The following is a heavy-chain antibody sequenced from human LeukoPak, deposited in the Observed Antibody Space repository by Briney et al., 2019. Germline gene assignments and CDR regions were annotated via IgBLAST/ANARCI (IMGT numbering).Heavy chain of an antibody. Sequence: GGSLRLSCAPSDFRVTSYYMGWVRQAPGKGLDWVSLIYSGGDRYYADSVKGRFTISRDTSKNTLDLQMNSLRPEDTAVYYCARSTYCSSTSCPFDYWGQGTLVTVSS. J-gene: IGHJ4*02. V-gene: IGHV3-53*01. CDR3: ARSTYCSSTSCPFDY. D-gene: IGHD2-2*01. CDR2: IYSGGDR. CDR1: DFRVTSYY.